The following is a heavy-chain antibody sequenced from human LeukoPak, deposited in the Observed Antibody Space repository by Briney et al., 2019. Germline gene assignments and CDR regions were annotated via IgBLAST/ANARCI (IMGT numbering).Heavy chain of an antibody. CDR3: ARGGFILRFLEWPNNWFDP. V-gene: IGHV4-39*01. CDR1: GGSISSSSYY. J-gene: IGHJ5*02. D-gene: IGHD3-3*01. Sequence: SSETLSLTCTVSGGSISSSSYYWGWIRQPPGKGLEWIGSIYYSGSTYYNPSLKSRVTISVDTSKNQFSLKLSSVTAADTAVYYCARGGFILRFLEWPNNWFDPWGQGTLVTVSS. CDR2: IYYSGST.